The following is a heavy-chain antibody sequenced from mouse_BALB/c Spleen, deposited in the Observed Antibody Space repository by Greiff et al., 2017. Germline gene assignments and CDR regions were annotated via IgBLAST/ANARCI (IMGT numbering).Heavy chain of an antibody. CDR3: ARDRDRSYAMDY. Sequence: VMLVESGPGLVAPSQSLSITCTVSGFSLTGYGVNWVRPPPGKGLEWLGMIWGDGSTDYNSALKSRLSISKDNSKSQVFLKMNSLQTDDTARYYCARDRDRSYAMDYWGQGTSVTVSS. CDR1: GFSLTGYG. J-gene: IGHJ4*01. D-gene: IGHD2-14*01. CDR2: IWGDGST. V-gene: IGHV2-6-7*01.